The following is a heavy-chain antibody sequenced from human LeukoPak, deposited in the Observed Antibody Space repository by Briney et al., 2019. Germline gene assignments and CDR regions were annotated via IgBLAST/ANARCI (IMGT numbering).Heavy chain of an antibody. D-gene: IGHD1-1*01. CDR2: MHDSGST. CDR1: GGSIRGYY. CDR3: ARGPTGHNMDV. J-gene: IGHJ6*03. V-gene: IGHV4-59*01. Sequence: PSETLSLTCSVSGGSIRGYYWTWIRHLPGKGLEWIGYMHDSGSTHYNPSLKSRVTISVDTSKNQFSLKLSSVTAADTAVYYCARGPTGHNMDVWGKGTTVTISS.